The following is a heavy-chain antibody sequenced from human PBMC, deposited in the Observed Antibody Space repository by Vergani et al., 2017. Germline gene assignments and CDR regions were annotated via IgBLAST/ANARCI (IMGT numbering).Heavy chain of an antibody. J-gene: IGHJ5*02. CDR3: ARVRDYDILAGAPYNWFDP. D-gene: IGHD3-9*01. CDR2: ISAYNGNT. CDR1: GYTFTSYG. Sequence: QVQLVQSGAEVKKPGASVKVSCKASGYTFTSYGLSWVRQAPGQGLEGMGWISAYNGNTNYAQKLQGRVTMTTDTSTSTAYMELRSRGSDDTAVYYCARVRDYDILAGAPYNWFDPWGQGTLVTVSS. V-gene: IGHV1-18*01.